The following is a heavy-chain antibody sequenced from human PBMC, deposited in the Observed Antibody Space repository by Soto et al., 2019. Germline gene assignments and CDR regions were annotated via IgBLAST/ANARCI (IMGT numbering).Heavy chain of an antibody. J-gene: IGHJ6*02. D-gene: IGHD1-1*01. CDR1: GDSVSRNSGA. V-gene: IGHV6-1*01. CDR3: GRGNWNGEGYYYDMDV. CDR2: TYYRSKWYN. Sequence: SQTLSLTCAISGDSVSRNSGAWNWIRQSPSRGLEWLGRTYYRSKWYNEYAPSVKSRITINPDTAKNQFALQLKSVTPDDTGVYYCGRGNWNGEGYYYDMDVWGQGITATVSS.